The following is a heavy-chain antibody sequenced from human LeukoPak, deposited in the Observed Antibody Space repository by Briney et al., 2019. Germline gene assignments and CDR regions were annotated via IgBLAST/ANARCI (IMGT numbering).Heavy chain of an antibody. CDR2: IKYDGTKT. J-gene: IGHJ4*02. V-gene: IGHV3-30-3*01. D-gene: IGHD4-11*01. CDR1: GFTFSTYA. Sequence: GGSLRLSCAASGFTFSTYALHWVRQAPGKGLEWVAAIKYDGTKTHYADSVKGRFTISRDNSKNSLYLQMNSLRAEDTAVYYCARVLGVPTVWDFWGQGALVTVSS. CDR3: ARVLGVPTVWDF.